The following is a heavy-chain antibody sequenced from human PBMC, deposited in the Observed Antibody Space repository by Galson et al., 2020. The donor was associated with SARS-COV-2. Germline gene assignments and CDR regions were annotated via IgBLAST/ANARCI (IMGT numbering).Heavy chain of an antibody. D-gene: IGHD4-4*01. V-gene: IGHV3-53*01. J-gene: IGHJ5*02. CDR2: IDSGVTT. CDR1: GFTVSSNY. CDR3: VRDNGYSNHGFDP. Sequence: GGSLRLSCAASGFTVSSNYMSWVRQAPGKGLEWVSVIDSGVTTYYADAVKGRFTISRDNSKNTLYLPMNSRRAEDTAVYYCVRDNGYSNHGFDPWGPGTLVTVSS.